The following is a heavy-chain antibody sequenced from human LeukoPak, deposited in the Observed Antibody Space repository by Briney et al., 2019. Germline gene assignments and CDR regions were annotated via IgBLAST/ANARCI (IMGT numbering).Heavy chain of an antibody. CDR1: GFTFSDAW. V-gene: IGHV3-23*01. Sequence: GGSLRLSCAASGFTFSDAWMSWVRQAPGKGLEWVSAISGSGGSTYYADSVKGRFTISRDNSKNTLYLQMNSLRAEDTAVYYCARDSRPLWFGDAFDIWGQGTMVTVSS. CDR2: ISGSGGST. CDR3: ARDSRPLWFGDAFDI. D-gene: IGHD3-10*01. J-gene: IGHJ3*02.